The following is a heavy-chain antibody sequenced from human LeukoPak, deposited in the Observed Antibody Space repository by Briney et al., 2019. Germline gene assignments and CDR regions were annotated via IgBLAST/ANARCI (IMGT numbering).Heavy chain of an antibody. CDR3: ARWDSSSWYGAFDI. J-gene: IGHJ3*02. D-gene: IGHD6-13*01. CDR1: GGSISSYY. V-gene: IGHV4-59*12. CDR2: IYYSGST. Sequence: SETLSLTCTVSGGSISSYYWSWIRQPPGKGLEWIGYIYYSGSTNYNPSLKSRVTISVGTSKNQFSLKLSSVTAADTAVYYCARWDSSSWYGAFDIWGQGTMVTVSS.